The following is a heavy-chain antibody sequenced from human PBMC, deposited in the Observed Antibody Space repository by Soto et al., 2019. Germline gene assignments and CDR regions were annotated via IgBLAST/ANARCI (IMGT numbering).Heavy chain of an antibody. V-gene: IGHV3-7*03. Sequence: PGGSLRLSCAASGFTSSTYWMSWVRQAPGKGLEWVANIKQDGGEKYYVDSVKGRFTISRDNAKNSLYLQMNSLRAEDTAVYYCARGGRRSGSYADAFDIWGQGTMVTVSS. J-gene: IGHJ3*02. CDR2: IKQDGGEK. CDR3: ARGGRRSGSYADAFDI. D-gene: IGHD1-26*01. CDR1: GFTSSTYW.